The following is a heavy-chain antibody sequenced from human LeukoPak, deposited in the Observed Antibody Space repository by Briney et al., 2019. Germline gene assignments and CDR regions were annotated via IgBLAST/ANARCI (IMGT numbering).Heavy chain of an antibody. J-gene: IGHJ4*02. CDR3: ARDYSNYGGGFDY. CDR1: GFTFSSYS. D-gene: IGHD4-11*01. V-gene: IGHV3-48*01. CDR2: ISSSTSTI. Sequence: GGSLRLSCAASGFTFSSYSMNWVRQAPGKGLEWVSYISSSTSTIYYADSVKGQFTISRDSAKNSLYLQMNSLRAEDTAVYYCARDYSNYGGGFDYWGQGILVTVSS.